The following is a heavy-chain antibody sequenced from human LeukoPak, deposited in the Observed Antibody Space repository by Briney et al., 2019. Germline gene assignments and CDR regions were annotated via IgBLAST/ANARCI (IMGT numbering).Heavy chain of an antibody. CDR2: ISGSGGST. D-gene: IGHD3-22*01. CDR1: GFTLSSYA. CDR3: AKGFTHYDSSGPYYFDY. J-gene: IGHJ4*02. V-gene: IGHV3-23*01. Sequence: PGGSLRLSCAASGFTLSSYAMSWVRQAPGKGLEWVSAISGSGGSTYYADSVKGRFTISRDNSKNTLYLQMNSLRAEDTAVYYCAKGFTHYDSSGPYYFDYWGQGTLVTVSS.